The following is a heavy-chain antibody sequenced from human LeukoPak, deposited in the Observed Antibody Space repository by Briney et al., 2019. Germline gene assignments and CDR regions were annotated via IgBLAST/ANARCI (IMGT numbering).Heavy chain of an antibody. CDR2: ISGSGGST. D-gene: IGHD6-6*01. Sequence: GGSLRLSCAASGFTFDDYAMHWVRQAPGKGLEWVSAISGSGGSTYYADSVKGRFTISRDNSKNTLYLQMNSLRAEDTAVYYCAKDSRPLDYWGQGTLVTVSS. CDR1: GFTFDDYA. CDR3: AKDSRPLDY. J-gene: IGHJ4*02. V-gene: IGHV3-23*01.